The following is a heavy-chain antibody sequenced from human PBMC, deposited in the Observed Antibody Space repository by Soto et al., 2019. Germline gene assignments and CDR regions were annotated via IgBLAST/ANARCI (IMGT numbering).Heavy chain of an antibody. CDR2: ISSSGGST. J-gene: IGHJ4*02. CDR3: AKRPASIITFDY. D-gene: IGHD2-2*01. Sequence: GGSLRLSCAASGFTLNSHAMTWVRQVPGKGLEWVSTISSSGGSTYYADTVKGRFTISRDNSKNMLFLQINSLRDDDSAVYYCAKRPASIITFDYWGQGTPVTVSS. CDR1: GFTLNSHA. V-gene: IGHV3-23*01.